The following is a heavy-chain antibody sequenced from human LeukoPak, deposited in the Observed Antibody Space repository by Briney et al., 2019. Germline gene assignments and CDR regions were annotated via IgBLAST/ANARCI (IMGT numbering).Heavy chain of an antibody. D-gene: IGHD6-13*01. CDR2: ISYDGSNK. Sequence: PGGSLRLSCAASGFTFSSYAMHWVRQAPGKGLEWVAVISYDGSNKYYADSVKGRFTISRDNSKNTLYLQMNSLRAEDTDVYYCARVSYYISSWYRPPDYYYMDVWGKGTTVTVS. CDR3: ARVSYYISSWYRPPDYYYMDV. J-gene: IGHJ6*03. V-gene: IGHV3-30*04. CDR1: GFTFSSYA.